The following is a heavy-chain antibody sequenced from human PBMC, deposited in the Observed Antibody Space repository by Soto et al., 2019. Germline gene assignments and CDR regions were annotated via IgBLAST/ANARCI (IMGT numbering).Heavy chain of an antibody. CDR2: FDPEDGET. Sequence: ASVKVSCKASGYTFTSYGISWVRQAPGKGLEWMGGFDPEDGETIYAQKFQGRVTMTEDTSTDTAYMELSSLRSEDTAVYYCATAGIAVAGTLFDYWGQGTLVTVSS. CDR3: ATAGIAVAGTLFDY. CDR1: GYTFTSYG. J-gene: IGHJ4*02. V-gene: IGHV1-24*01. D-gene: IGHD6-19*01.